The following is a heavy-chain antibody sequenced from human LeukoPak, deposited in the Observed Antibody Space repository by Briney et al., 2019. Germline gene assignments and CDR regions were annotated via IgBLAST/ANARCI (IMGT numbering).Heavy chain of an antibody. CDR2: IYHSGST. Sequence: KASETLSLTCAVYGGSFSGYYWSWIRQPPGKGLGWIGEIYHSGSTNYNPSLKSRVTISVDKSKNQFSLKLSSVTAADTAVYYCARDRLSRDGYMDYWGQGTLVTVSS. D-gene: IGHD5-24*01. J-gene: IGHJ4*02. V-gene: IGHV4-34*01. CDR3: ARDRLSRDGYMDY. CDR1: GGSFSGYY.